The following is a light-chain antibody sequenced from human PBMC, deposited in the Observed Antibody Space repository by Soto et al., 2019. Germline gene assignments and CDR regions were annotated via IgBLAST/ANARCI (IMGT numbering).Light chain of an antibody. CDR2: GAS. CDR3: QQYSNWPRT. CDR1: QSVNTN. J-gene: IGKJ1*01. V-gene: IGKV3-15*01. Sequence: EIVITQSPATLSVSPGERATLSCRASQSVNTNLAWYQQKPGQAPRLLIYGASTRATGIPARFSGSGSGTEFTLSISSLQSEDFAVYYCQQYSNWPRTFGQGTKVDI.